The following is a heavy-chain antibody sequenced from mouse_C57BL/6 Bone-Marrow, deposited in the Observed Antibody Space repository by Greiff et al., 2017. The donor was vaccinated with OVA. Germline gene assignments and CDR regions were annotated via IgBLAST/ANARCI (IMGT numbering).Heavy chain of an antibody. CDR3: ARGSYYYGSSWFAY. J-gene: IGHJ3*01. Sequence: QVQLKESGTELVKPGASVKLSCKASGYTFTSYWMHWVKQRPGQGLEWIGNINPSNGGTNYNEKFKSKATLTVDKSSSTAYMQLSSLTSEDSAVYYCARGSYYYGSSWFAYWGQGTLVTVSA. CDR2: INPSNGGT. CDR1: GYTFTSYW. D-gene: IGHD1-1*01. V-gene: IGHV1-53*01.